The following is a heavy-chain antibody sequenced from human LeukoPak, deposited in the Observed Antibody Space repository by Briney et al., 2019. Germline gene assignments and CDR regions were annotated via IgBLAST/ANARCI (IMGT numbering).Heavy chain of an antibody. CDR3: DRGTYYFDY. CDR2: IYYSGST. Sequence: PSETLSLTCAVSGYSISSSNWWGWIRQPPGKGLEWIGSIYYSGSTYYNPSLKSRVTISVDTSKNQFSLKLSSVTAADTAVYYCDRGTYYFDYWGQGALVTVSS. CDR1: GYSISSSNW. V-gene: IGHV4-38-2*01. D-gene: IGHD3-10*01. J-gene: IGHJ4*02.